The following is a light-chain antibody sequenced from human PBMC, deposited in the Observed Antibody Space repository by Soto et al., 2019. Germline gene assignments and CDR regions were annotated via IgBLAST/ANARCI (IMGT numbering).Light chain of an antibody. V-gene: IGLV2-14*01. CDR1: SSDVGGYNY. CDR2: EVS. Sequence: QSALTQPASVSGSPGQSITMSCTGTSSDVGGYNYVSWYQQHPGKAPKLMIYEVSNRPSGVSHRFSGSKSGYTASLTISGLKAEDAADYYCCSFAGSYVFGTGTKVTVL. J-gene: IGLJ1*01. CDR3: CSFAGSYV.